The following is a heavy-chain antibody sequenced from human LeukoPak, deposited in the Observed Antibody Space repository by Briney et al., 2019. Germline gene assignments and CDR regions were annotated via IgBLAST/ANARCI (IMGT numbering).Heavy chain of an antibody. V-gene: IGHV4-59*12. CDR2: IYYSGST. J-gene: IGHJ4*02. CDR1: GGSISSYY. D-gene: IGHD3-10*01. CDR3: ARAPSGWFGELVPHYFDY. Sequence: TSETLSLTCTVSGGSISSYYWSWIRQPPGKGLEWIGYIYYSGSTNYSPSLQSRVTISVDTSKNQFSLKLSSVTAADTAVYYCARAPSGWFGELVPHYFDYWGQGTLVTVSS.